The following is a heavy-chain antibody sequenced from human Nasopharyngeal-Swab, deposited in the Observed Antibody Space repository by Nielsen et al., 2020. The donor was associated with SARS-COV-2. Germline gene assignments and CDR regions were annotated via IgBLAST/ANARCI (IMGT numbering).Heavy chain of an antibody. CDR1: GFSFNNYG. V-gene: IGHV3-30*18. J-gene: IGHJ3*01. CDR3: AKANQLFWFGQFRNDAFDL. D-gene: IGHD3-10*01. Sequence: GESLKISCAASGFSFNNYGMHWVRQAPGKGLEWVAVISYEGSKIYYADFVKGRFSISRDYSKNTLYLQLDSLKAEDSAVYYCAKANQLFWFGQFRNDAFDLWGQGTIVTVVS. CDR2: ISYEGSKI.